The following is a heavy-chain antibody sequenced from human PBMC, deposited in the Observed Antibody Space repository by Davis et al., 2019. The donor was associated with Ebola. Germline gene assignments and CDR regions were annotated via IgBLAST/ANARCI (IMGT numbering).Heavy chain of an antibody. V-gene: IGHV1-18*01. Sequence: AASVKVSCKASGYTFTSYGINWVRQAPGQGLEWMGWISAYNGNTNYAQKLQGRVTMTTDTSTSTAYMELRSLRSDDTAVYYCAKPKRIQLWLDYWGQGTLVTVSS. D-gene: IGHD5-18*01. CDR1: GYTFTSYG. J-gene: IGHJ4*02. CDR2: ISAYNGNT. CDR3: AKPKRIQLWLDY.